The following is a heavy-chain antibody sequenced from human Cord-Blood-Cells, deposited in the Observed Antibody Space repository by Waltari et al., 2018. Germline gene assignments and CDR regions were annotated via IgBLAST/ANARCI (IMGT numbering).Heavy chain of an antibody. D-gene: IGHD3-16*02. J-gene: IGHJ6*04. CDR2: IYYSGST. CDR3: ASPGGYDYVWGSYPTRMDV. Sequence: WIGSIYYSGSTYYNPSLKSRVTISVDTSKNQFSLKLSSVTAADTAGYYCASPGGYDYVWGSYPTRMDVWGKGTTVTVSS. V-gene: IGHV4-39*01.